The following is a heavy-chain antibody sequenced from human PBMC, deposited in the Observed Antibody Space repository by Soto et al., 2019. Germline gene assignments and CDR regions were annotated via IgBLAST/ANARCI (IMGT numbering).Heavy chain of an antibody. J-gene: IGHJ4*02. CDR1: GFTVSTKY. CDR2: IYSGGST. V-gene: IGHV3-66*01. D-gene: IGHD3-16*01. CDR3: ARDPWAADY. Sequence: EVQLVESRGGLVQPGGSLRLSCAASGFTVSTKYMSWVRHAPGKGLEWVSVIYSGGSTFYADSVRGRFTISRDNSKNTVNLQMNSLRAEDTAVDYCARDPWAADYWGQGTLVTVSS.